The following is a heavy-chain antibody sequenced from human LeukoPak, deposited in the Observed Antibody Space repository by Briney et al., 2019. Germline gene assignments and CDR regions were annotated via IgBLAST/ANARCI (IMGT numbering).Heavy chain of an antibody. V-gene: IGHV3-53*01. J-gene: IGHJ6*02. CDR1: GFTVSSNY. CDR2: IFSGCTT. CDR3: AREGNYYDMDV. Sequence: GGSLRLSCAASGFTVSSNYMSWVRQAPGKGLEWVSVIFSGCTTYYADSVKGRFTISRDNSKNTLYLQMNSLRAEDTAVYYCAREGNYYDMDVWGQGTTVTVSS.